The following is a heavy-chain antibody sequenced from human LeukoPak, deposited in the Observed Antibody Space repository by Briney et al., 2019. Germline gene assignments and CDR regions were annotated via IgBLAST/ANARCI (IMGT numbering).Heavy chain of an antibody. CDR3: ARLQLERRNWFDP. CDR1: GYTFTGYY. Sequence: GASVKVSCKASGYTFTGYYMHWVRQAPGQGLEWMGWINPNSGGTSYAQKFQGRVTMTRDTSISTAYVELSRLRSDDTAVYYCARLQLERRNWFDPWGQGTLVTVSS. CDR2: INPNSGGT. J-gene: IGHJ5*02. D-gene: IGHD1-1*01. V-gene: IGHV1-2*02.